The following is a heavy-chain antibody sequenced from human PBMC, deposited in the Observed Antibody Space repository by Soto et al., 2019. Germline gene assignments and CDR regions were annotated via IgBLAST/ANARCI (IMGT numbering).Heavy chain of an antibody. V-gene: IGHV3-33*01. CDR1: GFTFTNYG. CDR2: IWSDGNNR. D-gene: IGHD1-20*01. Sequence: QVQLVESGGGVVQPGRSLRLSCAASGFTFTNYGFHWVRQAPGKGLEWVAAIWSDGNNRYNGGAVEGRFTISKDNSKNMLYLQMNDLRVEDTALYYCARDSIRVPADFDYWGQATLVTVSS. CDR3: ARDSIRVPADFDY. J-gene: IGHJ4*02.